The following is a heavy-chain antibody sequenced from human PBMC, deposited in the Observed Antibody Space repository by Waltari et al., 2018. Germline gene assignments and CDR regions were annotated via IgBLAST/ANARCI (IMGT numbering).Heavy chain of an antibody. J-gene: IGHJ6*03. Sequence: QVQLVQSGAEGKKPGASVKVSCKASGYTFTGYYMHWVRQAPGPGLEWMGRINPNSGGTNYAQKFQGRVTMTRDTSISTAYMELSRLGSDDTAVYYCARGAAAGRPGNYYYYMDVWGKGTTVTVSS. CDR3: ARGAAAGRPGNYYYYMDV. D-gene: IGHD6-13*01. CDR1: GYTFTGYY. CDR2: INPNSGGT. V-gene: IGHV1-2*06.